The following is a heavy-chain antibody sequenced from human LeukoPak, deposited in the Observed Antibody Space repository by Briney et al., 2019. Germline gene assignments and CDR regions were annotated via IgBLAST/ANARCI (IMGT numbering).Heavy chain of an antibody. CDR2: IYTSGST. Sequence: PSETLSLTCTVSGGSISSYYWSWIRQPAGKGLEWIGRIYTSGSTNYNPSLKSRVTMSVDTSKNQFSLRLSSVTAADTAVYYCARESDPIDCYDSNGYLFDPWGQGTLVTVSS. J-gene: IGHJ5*02. D-gene: IGHD3-22*01. V-gene: IGHV4-4*07. CDR1: GGSISSYY. CDR3: ARESDPIDCYDSNGYLFDP.